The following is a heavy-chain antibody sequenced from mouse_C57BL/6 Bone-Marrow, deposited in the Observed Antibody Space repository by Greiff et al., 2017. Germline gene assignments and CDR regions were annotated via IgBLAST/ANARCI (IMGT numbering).Heavy chain of an antibody. CDR1: GYTFTSCW. J-gene: IGHJ1*03. CDR3: ARADYYYGSSYFYWYFDV. D-gene: IGHD1-1*01. Sequence: QVQLQQPGAELVMPGASVKLSCKASGYTFTSCWMHWVKQRPGQGLEWIGEIDPSDSYTNYNQKFKGKSTLTVDKSSSTAYMQLSSLTSEDSAVYYCARADYYYGSSYFYWYFDVWGTGTTVTVSS. CDR2: IDPSDSYT. V-gene: IGHV1-69*01.